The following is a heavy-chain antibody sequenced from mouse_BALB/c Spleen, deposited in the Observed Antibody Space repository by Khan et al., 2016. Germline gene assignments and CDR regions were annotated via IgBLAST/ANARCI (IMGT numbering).Heavy chain of an antibody. CDR3: ARNGYYAIDY. V-gene: IGHV3-1*02. Sequence: EVQLQESGPDLVKPSQSLSLTCTVTGYSITSCYIWHLIRQPPGNKLEWMGYIHYSGSTNSHQSLKSRITITRATSKNQFFLQWNAVTKEDTATYEGARNGYYAIDYWGQGTSVTVSS. J-gene: IGHJ4*01. CDR2: IHYSGST. CDR1: GYSITSCYI.